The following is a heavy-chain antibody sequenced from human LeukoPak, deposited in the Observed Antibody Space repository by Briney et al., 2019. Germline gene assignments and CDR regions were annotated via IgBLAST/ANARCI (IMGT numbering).Heavy chain of an antibody. CDR1: GDSISSGSYY. J-gene: IGHJ4*02. CDR3: ARGGGWFGDD. V-gene: IGHV4-61*02. D-gene: IGHD3-10*01. Sequence: SETLSLTCTVSGDSISSGSYYWSWIRQPAGTGLEWIGRIYTSGSTNYNPSLKSRVTISVDTSKNQFSLKLSSVTAADTAVYYCARGGGWFGDDWGQGTLVTVSS. CDR2: IYTSGST.